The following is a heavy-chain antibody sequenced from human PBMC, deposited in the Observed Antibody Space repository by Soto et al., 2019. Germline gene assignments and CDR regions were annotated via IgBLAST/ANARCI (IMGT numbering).Heavy chain of an antibody. CDR1: GFTFSSYS. Sequence: GGSLRLSCAASGFTFSSYSMNWVRQAPGKGLEWVSSISSSSSYIYYADSVKGRFTISRDNAKNSLYLQMNSLRAEDTAVYYCARDLQYYDFWSGFDYWGQGTLVTVPS. CDR3: ARDLQYYDFWSGFDY. J-gene: IGHJ4*02. V-gene: IGHV3-21*01. CDR2: ISSSSSYI. D-gene: IGHD3-3*01.